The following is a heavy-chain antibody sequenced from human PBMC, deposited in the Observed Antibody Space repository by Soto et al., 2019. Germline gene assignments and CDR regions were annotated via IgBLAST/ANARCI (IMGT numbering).Heavy chain of an antibody. D-gene: IGHD1-26*01. CDR3: TTDGGITELFILAS. V-gene: IGHV3-15*01. CDR1: GFTFTNAW. J-gene: IGHJ5*02. Sequence: GGSLRLSCAASGFTFTNAWMSRVSQAPGKGLEWVGRIKSKTDGGTTEYPAPVKGRFTISRDDSKNTLTLQMDSLKTENTGLYFCTTDGGITELFILASWGLGTLVTVSS. CDR2: IKSKTDGGTT.